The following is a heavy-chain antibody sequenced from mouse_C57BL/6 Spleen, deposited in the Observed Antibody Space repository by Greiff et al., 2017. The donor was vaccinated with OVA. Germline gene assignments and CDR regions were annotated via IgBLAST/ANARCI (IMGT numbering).Heavy chain of an antibody. D-gene: IGHD1-1*01. V-gene: IGHV5-17*01. Sequence: EVQRVESGGGLVKPGGSLKLSCAASGFTFSDYGMHWVRQAPEKGLEWVAYISSGSSTIYYADTVKGRFTISRDNAKNTLFLQMTSLRSEDTAMYYCARRDYGSSYDAMDYWGQGTSVTVSS. CDR2: ISSGSSTI. CDR3: ARRDYGSSYDAMDY. CDR1: GFTFSDYG. J-gene: IGHJ4*01.